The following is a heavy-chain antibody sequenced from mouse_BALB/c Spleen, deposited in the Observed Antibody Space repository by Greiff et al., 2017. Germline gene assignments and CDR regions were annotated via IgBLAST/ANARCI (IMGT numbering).Heavy chain of an antibody. CDR3: ARELYYYAMDY. CDR2: ISSGSSTI. Sequence: EVQGVESGGGLVQPGGSRKLSCAASGFTFSSFGMHWVRQAPEKGLEWVAYISSGSSTIYYADTVKGRFTISRDNPKNTLFLQMTSLRSEDTAMYYCARELYYYAMDYWGQGTSVTVSS. V-gene: IGHV5-17*02. CDR1: GFTFSSFG. J-gene: IGHJ4*01.